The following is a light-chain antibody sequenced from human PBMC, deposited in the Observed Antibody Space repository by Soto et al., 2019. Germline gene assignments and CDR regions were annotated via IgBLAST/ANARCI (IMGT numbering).Light chain of an antibody. J-gene: IGKJ4*01. CDR1: QTISSW. Sequence: DIQMTQSPSTLSGSVGDRVTITCRASQTISSWLAWYQQKPGKAPKLLIYLASTLQSGVPSSFSGSGSGTDFTLTISSLQPEDIATYYCHQYYSLPLTFGGGTKVDIK. CDR2: LAS. V-gene: IGKV1-5*03. CDR3: HQYYSLPLT.